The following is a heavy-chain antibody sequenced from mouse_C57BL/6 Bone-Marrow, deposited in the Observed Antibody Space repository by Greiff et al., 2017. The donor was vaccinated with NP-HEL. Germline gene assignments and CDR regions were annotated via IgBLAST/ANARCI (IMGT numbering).Heavy chain of an antibody. CDR2: INPGSGGT. V-gene: IGHV1-54*01. CDR1: GYAFTNYL. D-gene: IGHD2-4*01. CDR3: TFYDYAFAY. Sequence: QVQLQQSGAELVRPGTSVKVSCKASGYAFTNYLIEWVKQRPGQGLEGIGVINPGSGGTNYNEKLKGKATLTADKSSSTAYMQLSSLTSEHSAVYFCTFYDYAFAYWGRGTLVTVSA. J-gene: IGHJ3*01.